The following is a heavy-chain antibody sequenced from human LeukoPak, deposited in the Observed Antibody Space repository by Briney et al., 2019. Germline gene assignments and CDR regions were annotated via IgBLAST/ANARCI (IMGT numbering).Heavy chain of an antibody. CDR3: ARDRGGSYSAIDY. J-gene: IGHJ4*02. V-gene: IGHV3-48*04. D-gene: IGHD1-26*01. CDR2: ISSSSSTI. CDR1: GFSFRSYS. Sequence: GGALRLSCAASGFSFRSYSMNSGRQAPGKRQEWGSFISSSSSTIYYADSVKGRFTISRDNAKNSLYLQMNGLRAEDTAVYYCARDRGGSYSAIDYWGQGTLVTVSS.